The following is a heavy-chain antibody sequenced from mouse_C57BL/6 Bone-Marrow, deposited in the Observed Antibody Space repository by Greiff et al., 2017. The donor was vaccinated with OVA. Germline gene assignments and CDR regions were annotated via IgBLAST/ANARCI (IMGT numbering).Heavy chain of an antibody. V-gene: IGHV1-9*01. D-gene: IGHD1-1*01. CDR2: ILPGSGST. CDR3: ARYSYGDFGY. Sequence: QVQLQQSGAELMKPGASVKLSCKATGYTFTGYWIEWVKQRPGHGLEWIGEILPGSGSTNYNEKFKGKATFTADTSSKTAVMRLSSMTTEDSAIYYCARYSYGDFGYGGQGTTLTVSS. J-gene: IGHJ2*01. CDR1: GYTFTGYW.